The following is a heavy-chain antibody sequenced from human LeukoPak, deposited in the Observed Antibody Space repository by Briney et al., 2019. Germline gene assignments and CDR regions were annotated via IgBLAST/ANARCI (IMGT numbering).Heavy chain of an antibody. CDR2: INWSGGSE. D-gene: IGHD2-2*01. V-gene: IGHV3-20*04. CDR3: ARAPITSPFYFDY. Sequence: GGSLKLSCTASGFAFDEHGMSWVRPVPGKGLEWVSGINWSGGSESDAEPWRGRFTISRDNGKNSMYLQMDSLRAEDTALYYCARAPITSPFYFDYWGQGTLVTVSS. CDR1: GFAFDEHG. J-gene: IGHJ4*02.